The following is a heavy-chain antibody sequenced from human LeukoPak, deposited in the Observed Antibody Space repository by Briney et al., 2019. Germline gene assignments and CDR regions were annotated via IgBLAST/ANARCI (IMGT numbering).Heavy chain of an antibody. Sequence: GGSLRLSCAASGFNFNTFWMTWVRQTPGKGLEWVANIKEDGTEKNLVDSVKGRFTISRDNTKNLLFLEMNNLRGDDTAIYYCVRESRPGGAMGLYHNLDYWGQGTLVAVSS. CDR3: VRESRPGGAMGLYHNLDY. CDR1: GFNFNTFW. V-gene: IGHV3-7*01. CDR2: IKEDGTEK. J-gene: IGHJ4*02. D-gene: IGHD1-1*01.